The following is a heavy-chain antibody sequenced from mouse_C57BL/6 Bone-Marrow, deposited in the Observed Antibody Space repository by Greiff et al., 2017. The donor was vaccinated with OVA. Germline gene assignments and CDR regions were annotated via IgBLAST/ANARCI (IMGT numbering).Heavy chain of an antibody. D-gene: IGHD2-5*01. V-gene: IGHV5-12*01. CDR1: GFTFSDYY. CDR3: ARSDSNYFFYAMDY. Sequence: DVKLVESGGGLVQPGGSLKLSCAASGFTFSDYYMYWVRQTPEKRLEWVAYISNGGGSTYYPDTVKGRFTISRDNAKNTLYLQMSRLKSEDTAMYYCARSDSNYFFYAMDYWGQGTSVTVSS. CDR2: ISNGGGST. J-gene: IGHJ4*01.